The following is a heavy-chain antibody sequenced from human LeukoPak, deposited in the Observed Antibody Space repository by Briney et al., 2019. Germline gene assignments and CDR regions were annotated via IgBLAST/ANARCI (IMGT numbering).Heavy chain of an antibody. CDR3: ARIRDGYNDAYDI. Sequence: ASVKVSCKASGYTFTNYYIHWVRQAPGQGLEWMGLINPGGDNTDYAQNFQGRVTMTRDTSARTVYMELSSLRSEDTAIYYCARIRDGYNDAYDIWGQGTVVTVPS. CDR1: GYTFTNYY. J-gene: IGHJ3*02. CDR2: INPGGDNT. V-gene: IGHV1-46*01. D-gene: IGHD5-24*01.